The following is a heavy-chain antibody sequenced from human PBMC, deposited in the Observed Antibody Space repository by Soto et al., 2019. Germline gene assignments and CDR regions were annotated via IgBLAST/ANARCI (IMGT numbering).Heavy chain of an antibody. J-gene: IGHJ6*02. CDR3: ARGSGYCISTSCYAYYYGMDV. D-gene: IGHD2-2*01. CDR2: IYYSGST. V-gene: IGHV4-31*03. Sequence: QVQLQESGPGLVKPSQTLSLTCTVSGGSISSGGYYWSWIRQHPGKGLEWIGYIYYSGSTYYNPSLKSRVTISVDTSKNQFSLKLSSVTAADTAVYYCARGSGYCISTSCYAYYYGMDVWGQGTTVTVSS. CDR1: GGSISSGGYY.